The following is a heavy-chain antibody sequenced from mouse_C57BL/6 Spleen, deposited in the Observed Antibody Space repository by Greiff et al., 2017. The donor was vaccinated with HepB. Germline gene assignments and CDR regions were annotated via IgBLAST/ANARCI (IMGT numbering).Heavy chain of an antibody. J-gene: IGHJ3*01. CDR2: IDPNSGGT. CDR1: GYTFTSYW. CDR3: ARSEQLRLLGLDY. V-gene: IGHV1-72*01. Sequence: VQLQQSGAELVKPGASVKLSCKASGYTFTSYWMHWVKQRPGRGLEWIGRIDPNSGGTKYNEKFKSKATLTVDKPSSTAYMHLSSLTAEDSAVYYCARSEQLRLLGLDYWGQGTLVTVSA. D-gene: IGHD3-2*02.